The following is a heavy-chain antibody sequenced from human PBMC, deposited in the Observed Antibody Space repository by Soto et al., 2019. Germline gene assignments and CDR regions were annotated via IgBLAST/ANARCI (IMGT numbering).Heavy chain of an antibody. CDR3: ARRGASGNFAY. D-gene: IGHD3-10*01. J-gene: IGHJ4*02. CDR2: ISTSSSTI. Sequence: EVQLVESGGGWVQPGGSLRLSCAASGFTFSSYSMNWVRQAPGKGLEWLSYISTSSSTIYYADSVKGRFTISRDNAKNLLDLQKNCLRGEDTALYYCARRGASGNFAYLGQGSLVTVAS. V-gene: IGHV3-48*01. CDR1: GFTFSSYS.